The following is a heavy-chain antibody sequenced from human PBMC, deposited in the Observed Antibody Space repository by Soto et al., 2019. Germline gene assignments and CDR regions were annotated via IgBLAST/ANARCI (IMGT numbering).Heavy chain of an antibody. V-gene: IGHV1-69*01. CDR3: ARAVVPATRRGDYYYGMDV. Sequence: QVQLVQSGAEVKKPGSSVKVSCKASGGTFSSYAISWVRQAPGQGLEWMGGIIPIFGTANYAQKFQGRVTITADESTSTAYMELSSLRSEDTAVYYCARAVVPATRRGDYYYGMDVWGQGTTVTVSS. J-gene: IGHJ6*02. CDR1: GGTFSSYA. CDR2: IIPIFGTA. D-gene: IGHD2-2*01.